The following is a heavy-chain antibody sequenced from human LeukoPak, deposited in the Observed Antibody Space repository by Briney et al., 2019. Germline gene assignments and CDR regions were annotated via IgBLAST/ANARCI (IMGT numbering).Heavy chain of an antibody. CDR3: AKDVVIGASYDYGDYIPLPH. J-gene: IGHJ1*01. CDR2: LFSDRRT. V-gene: IGHV3-NL1*01. D-gene: IGHD4-17*01. Sequence: GGSLRLSCAASGFTFSSYGMHWVRQAPGKGLQWVAILFSDRRTFYADTVKGRFTVSRDNSKNTLYLQMNSLRPEDTAVYYCAKDVVIGASYDYGDYIPLPHWGQGTLVTVSS. CDR1: GFTFSSYG.